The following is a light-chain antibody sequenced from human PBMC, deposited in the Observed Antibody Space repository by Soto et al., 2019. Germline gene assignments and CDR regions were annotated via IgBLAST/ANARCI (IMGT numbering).Light chain of an antibody. Sequence: QSALTQPPSASGSPGQSVTISCTGTSSDVGGYNYVSWYQQHPGKAPKLMICEVSKRPSGVPDRFSGSKSGNTASLTVSGLQAEDEADYYCSSYAGSNNLVFGTGTKVTVL. CDR3: SSYAGSNNLV. CDR1: SSDVGGYNY. V-gene: IGLV2-8*01. CDR2: EVS. J-gene: IGLJ1*01.